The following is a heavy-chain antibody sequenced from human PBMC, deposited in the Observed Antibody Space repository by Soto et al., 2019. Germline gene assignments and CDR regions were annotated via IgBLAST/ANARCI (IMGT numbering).Heavy chain of an antibody. V-gene: IGHV2-5*02. CDR3: VQSRCGGDCLQSYSSHSYYGLDV. Sequence: QITLKESGPTLVNPTQTLTLTCTFPGFSFSSIGEGVGWIRQPPGKALEWLALIYWDDDKRYSPSLKSRLTITKDTSKNQVVLTMTNMDPVDTATYYCVQSRCGGDCLQSYSSHSYYGLDVWGQGTTVTVSS. J-gene: IGHJ6*02. D-gene: IGHD2-21*02. CDR2: IYWDDDK. CDR1: GFSFSSIGEG.